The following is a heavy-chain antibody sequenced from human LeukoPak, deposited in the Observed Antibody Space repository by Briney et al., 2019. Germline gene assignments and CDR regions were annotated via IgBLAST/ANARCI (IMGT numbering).Heavy chain of an antibody. CDR3: AKGAVGATTVGGFDY. J-gene: IGHJ4*02. Sequence: PGGSLRLSCAASGFTFSSYGMHWVRQAPGKGLEWVAVISYDGSNKYYADSVKGRFTISRDNSKNTLYLQMNSLRAEDTAVYYCAKGAVGATTVGGFDYWGQGTLVTVSS. CDR2: ISYDGSNK. D-gene: IGHD1-26*01. V-gene: IGHV3-30*18. CDR1: GFTFSSYG.